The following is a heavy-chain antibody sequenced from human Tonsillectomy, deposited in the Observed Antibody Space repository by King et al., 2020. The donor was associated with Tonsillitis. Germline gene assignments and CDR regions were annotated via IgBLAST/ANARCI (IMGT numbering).Heavy chain of an antibody. CDR2: INPNNGGT. CDR3: ARGGEYDSSGYYYPREAFDI. D-gene: IGHD3-22*01. Sequence: VQLVESGAEVKKPGASVKVSCTASGYIFSGYYMHWVRQAPGQGPEWMGWINPNNGGTNYAQKFRGRVTMTRDTSISTIYMELSRLRSDDTAVYYCARGGEYDSSGYYYPREAFDIWGQGTMVTVSS. CDR1: GYIFSGYY. J-gene: IGHJ3*02. V-gene: IGHV1-2*02.